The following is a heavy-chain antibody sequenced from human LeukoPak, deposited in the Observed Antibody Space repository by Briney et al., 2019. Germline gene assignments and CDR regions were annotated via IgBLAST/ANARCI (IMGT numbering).Heavy chain of an antibody. CDR2: INPNSGGT. Sequence: ASVKVSCKASGYTFTGYYMHWVRQAPGQGLEWMGWINPNSGGTNYAQKLQGRVTMTTDTSTSTAYMELRSLRSDDTAVYYCAREGGYSGYDYIPFDYWGQGTLVTVSS. CDR3: AREGGYSGYDYIPFDY. V-gene: IGHV1-2*02. D-gene: IGHD5-12*01. CDR1: GYTFTGYY. J-gene: IGHJ4*02.